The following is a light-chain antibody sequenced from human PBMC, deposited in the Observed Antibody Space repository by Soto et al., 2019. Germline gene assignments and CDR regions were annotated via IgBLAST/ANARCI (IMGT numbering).Light chain of an antibody. CDR1: QDVLNNY. CDR2: GIS. J-gene: IGKJ5*01. V-gene: IGKV3-20*01. Sequence: DIVVSLSAGILHMSPGERATLSCRASQDVLNNYLAWFQQKPGQAPRLLISGISTRATGIPDRFSGSGSGTDFTLTISRLEPEDFAVYYCQQQGRSWITFGQGTRLEI. CDR3: QQQGRSWIT.